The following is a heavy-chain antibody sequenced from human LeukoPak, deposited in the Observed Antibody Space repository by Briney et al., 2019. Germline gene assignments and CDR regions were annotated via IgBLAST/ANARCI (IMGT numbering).Heavy chain of an antibody. V-gene: IGHV1-69*13. CDR2: IIPIFGTA. CDR3: ARGIDYGDYDNWFDP. D-gene: IGHD4-17*01. CDR1: EFVFTSYG. J-gene: IGHJ5*02. Sequence: REASVKVSCKASEFVFTSYGFTWVRQAPGQGLEWMGGIIPIFGTANYAQKFQGRVTITADESTSTAYMELSSLRSEDTAVYYCARGIDYGDYDNWFDPWGQGTLVTVSS.